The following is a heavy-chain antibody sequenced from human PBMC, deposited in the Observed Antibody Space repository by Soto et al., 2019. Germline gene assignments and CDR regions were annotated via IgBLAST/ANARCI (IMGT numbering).Heavy chain of an antibody. CDR2: IIPILGTA. J-gene: IGHJ6*02. CDR3: ARPYDSSDYYGGGMDV. CDR1: GGTFNNNA. V-gene: IGHV1-69*01. Sequence: QVQLVQSGAEVKKPGSSVKVSCKASGGTFNNNAISWVRQAPGQGLEWMGGIIPILGTANYAQKFRGRVTITADESTSTGYMDLSILRSEDTAVYYCARPYDSSDYYGGGMDVWGQGTTVTVSS. D-gene: IGHD3-22*01.